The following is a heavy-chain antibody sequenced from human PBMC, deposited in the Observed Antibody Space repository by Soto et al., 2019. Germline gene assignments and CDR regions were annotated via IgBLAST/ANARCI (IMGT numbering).Heavy chain of an antibody. CDR2: IVPSDSYT. CDR1: GYSFTSYW. D-gene: IGHD3-9*01. J-gene: IGHJ4*02. CDR3: AGLGHFDLQYYFDY. Sequence: GESLKISCKGSGYSFTSYWISWVRQMPGKGLEWMGRIVPSDSYTNYSPSFQGHVTISADNSISTAYLQWSSLRASDTAMYYCAGLGHFDLQYYFDYWGQGTLVTVSS. V-gene: IGHV5-10-1*01.